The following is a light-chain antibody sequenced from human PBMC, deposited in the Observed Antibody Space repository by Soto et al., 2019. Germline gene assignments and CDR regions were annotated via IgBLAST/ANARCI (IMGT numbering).Light chain of an antibody. CDR2: WAS. Sequence: DIVMTQSPDSLAVSLGERATINCKSSQSVLYSSNNKNYLALYQQRPGQPPKLLIYWASTRESGVPARFSGSGSGTDFTLTITSLQAEDVAVYYCQQYESTPPTFGQGTKLEIK. CDR1: QSVLYSSNNKNY. CDR3: QQYESTPPT. J-gene: IGKJ2*01. V-gene: IGKV4-1*01.